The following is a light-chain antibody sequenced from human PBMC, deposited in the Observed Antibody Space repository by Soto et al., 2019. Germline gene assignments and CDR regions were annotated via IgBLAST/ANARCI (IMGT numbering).Light chain of an antibody. CDR2: GAS. J-gene: IGKJ1*01. CDR1: QSVSSN. Sequence: EVVLTQSPATLSVSPGERPTLSCRASQSVSSNLAWYQQKPGQPPRLLIYGASTRATGIPARFSGSGSGTEFTLTISSLQSEDFAVYYCQQYHYWWTFGQGTKVDIK. CDR3: QQYHYWWT. V-gene: IGKV3-15*01.